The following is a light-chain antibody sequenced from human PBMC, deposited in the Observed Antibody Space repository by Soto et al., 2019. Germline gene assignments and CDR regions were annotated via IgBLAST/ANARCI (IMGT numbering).Light chain of an antibody. CDR1: QDISNC. Sequence: EIVLAQSPATLSLSPGERATLSCRASQDISNCLAWYQQRPGQAPRLLIYDASNRATGIRARFSGSGSGTDFTLTIVGLEPEDFASYYCQQRASWPPFTFGQGTKLEV. CDR2: DAS. V-gene: IGKV3-11*01. CDR3: QQRASWPPFT. J-gene: IGKJ2*01.